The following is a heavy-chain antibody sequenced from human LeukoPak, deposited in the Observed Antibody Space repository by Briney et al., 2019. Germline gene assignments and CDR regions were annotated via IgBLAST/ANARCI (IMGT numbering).Heavy chain of an antibody. CDR2: TYYRCKLYN. J-gene: IGHJ6*02. D-gene: IGHD3-3*01. V-gene: IGHV6-1*01. Sequence: SQTLSLTCAISGDIFCSKSAAGDWSRQSGARGRGWLERTYYRCKLYNDYAVAVKNRITINAETSKDEYAQQLNYGTPEDTALYYCARERWSEDEYYYYYGMDVWGQGTTVTVSS. CDR3: ARERWSEDEYYYYYGMDV. CDR1: GDIFCSKSAA.